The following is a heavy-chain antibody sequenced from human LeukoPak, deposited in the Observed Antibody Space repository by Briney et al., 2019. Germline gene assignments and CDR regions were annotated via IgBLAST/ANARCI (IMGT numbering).Heavy chain of an antibody. CDR1: GFTFSSYA. V-gene: IGHV3-23*01. J-gene: IGHJ4*02. D-gene: IGHD3-16*02. CDR2: ISGSGGST. CDR3: ARDGAGGYDCVWGSYRYTYYFDY. Sequence: GGSLRLSCAASGFTFSSYAISWVRQAPGKGLEWVSAISGSGGSTYYADSVKGRFTISRDNSKNTLYLQMNSLRAEDTAVYYCARDGAGGYDCVWGSYRYTYYFDYWGQGTLVTVSS.